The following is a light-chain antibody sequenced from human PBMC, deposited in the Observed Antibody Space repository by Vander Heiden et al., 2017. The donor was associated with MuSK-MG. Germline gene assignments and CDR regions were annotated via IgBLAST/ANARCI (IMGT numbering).Light chain of an antibody. CDR2: WAS. V-gene: IGKV4-1*01. CDR1: QSVFYNSNNKNY. Sequence: DIVMTQSPDSLAVSLGERATINCKSSQSVFYNSNNKNYLAWYQQRPGQPPKLLIYWASTRESGVPDRFSGSGSGTDFSITISSLQAEDVAVYYCQQYLSSPLSFGGGTKVEIK. J-gene: IGKJ4*01. CDR3: QQYLSSPLS.